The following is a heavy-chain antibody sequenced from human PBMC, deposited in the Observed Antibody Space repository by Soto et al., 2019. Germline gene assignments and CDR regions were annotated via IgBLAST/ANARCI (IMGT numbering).Heavy chain of an antibody. D-gene: IGHD1-1*01. J-gene: IGHJ6*02. CDR1: GFTFSSYW. CDR3: TREHVEPTLGHGMDV. V-gene: IGHV3-7*01. Sequence: HPGGSLRLSCAASGFTFSSYWMSWVRQAPGKGLEWVTNINQDGSDKNYVDSVKGRLTVSRDNARNSVILQMNNLRAEDTAVYYCTREHVEPTLGHGMDVWGQGTTVTVSS. CDR2: INQDGSDK.